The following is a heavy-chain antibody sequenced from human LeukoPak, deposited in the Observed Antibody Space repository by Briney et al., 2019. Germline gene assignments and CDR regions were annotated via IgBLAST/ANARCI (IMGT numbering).Heavy chain of an antibody. CDR1: GGSISTYY. D-gene: IGHD2-2*01. CDR3: ARTYQRDAFDI. CDR2: IYYSGST. V-gene: IGHV4-59*12. J-gene: IGHJ3*02. Sequence: SETLSLTCTVSGGSISTYYWSWIRQPPGKGLEWIGFIYYSGSTNYNPSLKSRVTMSVDTSKNQFSLKLSSVTAADTAVYYCARTYQRDAFDIWGQGTMVTVSS.